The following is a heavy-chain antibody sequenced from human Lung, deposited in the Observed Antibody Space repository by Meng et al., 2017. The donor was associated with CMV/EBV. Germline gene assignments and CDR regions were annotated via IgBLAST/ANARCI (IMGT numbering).Heavy chain of an antibody. CDR2: INPNSGGT. CDR1: GYTFTGYY. V-gene: IGHV1-2*02. Sequence: SVXVSXXASGYTFTGYYMHWVRQAPGQGPEWMGWINPNSGGTNYAQKFQGRVTMTRDTSISTAYMELSRLRSDDTAVYYCARVGERAMVYYFDYWGQGTXVTVDS. CDR3: ARVGERAMVYYFDY. D-gene: IGHD5-18*01. J-gene: IGHJ4*02.